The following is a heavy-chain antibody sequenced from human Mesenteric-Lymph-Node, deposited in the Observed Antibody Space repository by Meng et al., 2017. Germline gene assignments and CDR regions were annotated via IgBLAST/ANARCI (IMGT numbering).Heavy chain of an antibody. D-gene: IGHD3-22*01. J-gene: IGHJ4*02. Sequence: GESLKISCAASGFTFSSYSMNWVRQAPGEGLEWVSSISSSSSYIYYADSVKGRFTISRDNAKNSLYLQMNSLRAEDTAVYYCARETYDSSGYYYYWGQGTLVTVSS. CDR1: GFTFSSYS. CDR3: ARETYDSSGYYYY. CDR2: ISSSSSYI. V-gene: IGHV3-21*01.